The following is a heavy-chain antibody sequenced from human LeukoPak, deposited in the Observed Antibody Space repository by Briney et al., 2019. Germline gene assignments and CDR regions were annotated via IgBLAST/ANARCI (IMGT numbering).Heavy chain of an antibody. CDR3: ARGALYSGSPFDY. J-gene: IGHJ4*02. Sequence: PSETLSLTCTVYGGSISSYYWSWIRQPPGKGLEWIGYIYYSGSTNYNPSLKSRVTISVDTSKNQFSLKLSSVTAADTAVYYCARGALYSGSPFDYWGQGTLVTVSS. D-gene: IGHD1-26*01. CDR2: IYYSGST. V-gene: IGHV4-59*01. CDR1: GGSISSYY.